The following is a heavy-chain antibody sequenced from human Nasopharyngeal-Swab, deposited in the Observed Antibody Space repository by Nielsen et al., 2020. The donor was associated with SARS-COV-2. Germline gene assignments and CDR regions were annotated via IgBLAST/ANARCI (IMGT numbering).Heavy chain of an antibody. CDR3: TRVDVHDAFDM. J-gene: IGHJ3*02. Sequence: GESLKISCAASGFTFSSYGMHWVRQAPGKGLEWEAFISNDGSDKYYADSVKGRFTISRDNSKNTLYLQMNSLRGEDTAVYYCTRVDVHDAFDMWGQGTMVTVSS. CDR1: GFTFSSYG. CDR2: ISNDGSDK. V-gene: IGHV3-30*03. D-gene: IGHD3-16*01.